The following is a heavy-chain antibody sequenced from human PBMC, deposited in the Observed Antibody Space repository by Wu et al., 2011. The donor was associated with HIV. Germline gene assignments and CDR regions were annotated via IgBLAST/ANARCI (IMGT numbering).Heavy chain of an antibody. Sequence: QVQLVQSGAEVKKPGSPVKVSCKASGGTFSSYAISWVRQALDKGLSGWEGIIPVFGAARYAPKFQGRLSIAADETTSTIYMEMSSLRSDDTGIYYCVNRLRGYSGRWGPGTLVIVSS. CDR2: IIPVFGAA. CDR1: GGTFSSYA. J-gene: IGHJ4*02. V-gene: IGHV1-69*12. D-gene: IGHD2-2*03. CDR3: VNRLRGYSGR.